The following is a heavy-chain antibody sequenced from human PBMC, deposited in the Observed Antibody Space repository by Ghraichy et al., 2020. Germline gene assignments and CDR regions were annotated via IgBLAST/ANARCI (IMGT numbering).Heavy chain of an antibody. J-gene: IGHJ2*01. CDR3: ARLAGVSTMIVVVTKKYWYFDL. CDR1: GGSISSSSYY. Sequence: SETLSLTCTVSGGSISSSSYYWGWIRQPPGKGLEWIGSIYYSGSTYYNPSLKSRVTISVDTSKNQFSLKLSSVTAADTAVYYCARLAGVSTMIVVVTKKYWYFDLWGRGTLVTVSS. V-gene: IGHV4-39*01. D-gene: IGHD3-22*01. CDR2: IYYSGST.